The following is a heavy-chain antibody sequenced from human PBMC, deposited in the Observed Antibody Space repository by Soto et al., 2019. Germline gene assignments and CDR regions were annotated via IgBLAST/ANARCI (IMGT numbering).Heavy chain of an antibody. D-gene: IGHD1-26*01. V-gene: IGHV5-51*01. Sequence: PGESLKISCKGSGYSFTSYWIGRVRQMPGKGLEWMGIIYPGDSDTRYSPSFQGQVTISADKSISTAYLQWSSLKASDTAMYYCARQIVGATSAFDIWGQGTMVTVSS. CDR3: ARQIVGATSAFDI. CDR1: GYSFTSYW. CDR2: IYPGDSDT. J-gene: IGHJ3*02.